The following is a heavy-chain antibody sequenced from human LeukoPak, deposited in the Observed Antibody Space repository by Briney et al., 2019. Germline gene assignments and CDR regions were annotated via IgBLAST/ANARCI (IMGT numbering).Heavy chain of an antibody. Sequence: SETLSLTCTVSGGSISSYYWSWIRQPPGKGLEWIGYIYYSGSTNYNPSLKSRVTISVDTSKNQFSLKLSSVTAADTAVYYCASSRDGYNLGVWGQGTLVTVSS. CDR2: IYYSGST. CDR3: ASSRDGYNLGV. J-gene: IGHJ4*02. D-gene: IGHD5-12*01. CDR1: GGSISSYY. V-gene: IGHV4-59*08.